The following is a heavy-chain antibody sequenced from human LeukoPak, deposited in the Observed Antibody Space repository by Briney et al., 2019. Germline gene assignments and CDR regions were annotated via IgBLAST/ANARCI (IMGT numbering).Heavy chain of an antibody. CDR3: ARDQSGFLEWPF. D-gene: IGHD3-3*01. Sequence: GGSLRLSCAASGFTVSSNYMNWVRQAPGKRLEWVSVIYSGGSTYYADSVKGRFTISRDNSKNTLYLQMNSLRAEDTAVYYCARDQSGFLEWPFWGQGTLVTVSS. V-gene: IGHV3-66*02. CDR2: IYSGGST. CDR1: GFTVSSNY. J-gene: IGHJ4*02.